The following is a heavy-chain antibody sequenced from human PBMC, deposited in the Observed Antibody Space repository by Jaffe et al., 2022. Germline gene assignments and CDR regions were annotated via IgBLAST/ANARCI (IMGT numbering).Heavy chain of an antibody. D-gene: IGHD1-26*01. CDR2: IMPRFGTA. CDR1: GGTFSNHI. J-gene: IGHJ6*03. Sequence: QVQLVQSGAEVKKPGSSVKVSCKASGGTFSNHIITWVRQAPGQGLEWMGGIMPRFGTANYAQKFQGRVSMTTDESTTTAYMELSGLRLEDTAVYWCARDRGGDTYRFYYYMDVWGKGTTVTVSS. V-gene: IGHV1-69*05. CDR3: ARDRGGDTYRFYYYMDV.